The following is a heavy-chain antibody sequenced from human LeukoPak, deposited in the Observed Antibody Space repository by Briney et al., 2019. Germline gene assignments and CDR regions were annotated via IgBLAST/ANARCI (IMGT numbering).Heavy chain of an antibody. Sequence: PSETLSLTCTVSGYSISSGYYWGWIRQPPGKGLEWIGSIYHSGSTYYNPSLKSRVTIPVDTSKNQFSLKLSSVTAADTAVYYCARDRMLYYFDYWGQGTLVTVSS. CDR1: GYSISSGYY. V-gene: IGHV4-38-2*02. J-gene: IGHJ4*02. CDR3: ARDRMLYYFDY. CDR2: IYHSGST. D-gene: IGHD3-16*01.